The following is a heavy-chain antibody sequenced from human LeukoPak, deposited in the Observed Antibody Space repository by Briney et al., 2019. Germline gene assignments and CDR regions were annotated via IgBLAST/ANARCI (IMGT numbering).Heavy chain of an antibody. D-gene: IGHD5-18*01. CDR2: IYYSGST. CDR1: GGSISSSSYY. CDR3: ARNVDTAMPSEGWFDP. V-gene: IGHV4-39*01. Sequence: SETLSLTCTVSGGSISSSSYYWGWIRQPPGKGLEWIGSIYYSGSTYYNPSLKSRVTISVDTSKNQFSLKLSSVTAADPAVYYCARNVDTAMPSEGWFDPWGQGTLVTVSS. J-gene: IGHJ5*02.